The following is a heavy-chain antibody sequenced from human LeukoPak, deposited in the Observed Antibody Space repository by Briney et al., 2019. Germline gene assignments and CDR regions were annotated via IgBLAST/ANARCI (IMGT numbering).Heavy chain of an antibody. V-gene: IGHV4-39*01. CDR1: GVSISSSSYY. D-gene: IGHD2/OR15-2a*01. Sequence: SETLSLTCTVSGVSISSSSYYWGWIRQPPGKGLEWIGSIYYSGSTYYNPSLKSRVTISVDTSKNQFSLKLSSVTAADTAVYYCACLSAYYYGMDVWGQGTTVTVSS. CDR3: ACLSAYYYGMDV. CDR2: IYYSGST. J-gene: IGHJ6*02.